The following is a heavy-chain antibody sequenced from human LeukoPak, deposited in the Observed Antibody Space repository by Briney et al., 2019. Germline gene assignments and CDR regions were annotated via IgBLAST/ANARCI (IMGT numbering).Heavy chain of an antibody. D-gene: IGHD1-26*01. Sequence: SQTLSLTCAISGVSVSSNTAAWNWIGQSPSRGLEWLGRTYYRSKWYNDYAVSVKSRITINPDTSKNQFSLQLNSETPEDADVYYCARVLDVGPTYFDYWGQGTLVTVSS. J-gene: IGHJ4*02. CDR1: GVSVSSNTAA. CDR2: TYYRSKWYN. V-gene: IGHV6-1*01. CDR3: ARVLDVGPTYFDY.